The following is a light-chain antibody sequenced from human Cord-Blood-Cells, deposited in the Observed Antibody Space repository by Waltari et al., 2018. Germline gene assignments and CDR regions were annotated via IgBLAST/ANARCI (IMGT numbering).Light chain of an antibody. CDR1: QGISSA. Sequence: AIQLTPSPSSLSAAVGDRVTITSRAGQGISSALAWYHQKPGKAPKLLIYDASSLESGVPSRFSGSGSGTDFTLTISSLQPEDFATYYCQQFNSYPLTFGGGTKVEIK. CDR3: QQFNSYPLT. CDR2: DAS. V-gene: IGKV1-13*02. J-gene: IGKJ4*01.